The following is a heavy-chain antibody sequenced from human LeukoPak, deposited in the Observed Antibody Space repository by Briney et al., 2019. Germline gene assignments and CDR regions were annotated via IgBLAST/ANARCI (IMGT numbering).Heavy chain of an antibody. CDR2: IYTSGST. J-gene: IGHJ5*02. D-gene: IGHD3-10*01. CDR3: ARESGFYGSGKNWFDP. Sequence: SETLSLTCTVSGGSISSYYWSWIRQPAGKGLEWIGRIYTSGSTNYNPSLKSRVTMSVDTSKNQFSLKLSSVTAADTAVYYCARESGFYGSGKNWFDPWGQGTLVTVSS. CDR1: GGSISSYY. V-gene: IGHV4-4*07.